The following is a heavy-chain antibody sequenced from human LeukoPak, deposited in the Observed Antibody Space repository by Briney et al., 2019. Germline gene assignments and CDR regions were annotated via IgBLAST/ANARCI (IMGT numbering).Heavy chain of an antibody. Sequence: SGGSLRLSCVASGFTFGRYSMNWVRQAPGKGLEWVSSISTSSIYIYYADSVKGRFAISRDNAKNSLYLQMNSLRAEDTAVYYWARGGRGVITMTDGWFDPWGQGTLVTVSS. CDR2: ISTSSIYI. V-gene: IGHV3-21*01. D-gene: IGHD4-17*01. CDR1: GFTFGRYS. CDR3: ARGGRGVITMTDGWFDP. J-gene: IGHJ5*02.